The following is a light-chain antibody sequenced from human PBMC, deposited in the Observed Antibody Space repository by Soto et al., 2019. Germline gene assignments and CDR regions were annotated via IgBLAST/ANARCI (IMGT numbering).Light chain of an antibody. CDR2: KAS. J-gene: IGKJ1*01. V-gene: IGKV1-5*03. CDR1: QSISSW. Sequence: DFQMTQSPSTLSASVGDRVTITCRASQSISSWLAWYQQKPGKAPKLLIYKASSLESGVPSRFSGSGSETDFTLTISSPQPDDFATYYCQQYNSWTFGQGTKVEIK. CDR3: QQYNSWT.